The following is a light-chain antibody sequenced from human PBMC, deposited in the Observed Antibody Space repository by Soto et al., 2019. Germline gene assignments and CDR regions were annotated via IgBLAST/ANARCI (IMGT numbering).Light chain of an antibody. CDR3: QQTYSTPYT. Sequence: DIQMTQSPSSLSASVGDRVTITCRASQTISNYLNWYQQRPGRAPKILIYATSTLQSGVPSRFSGSGSGTDFTLTISRLQPEDSSTYYCQQTYSTPYTFGQGTKLEIK. CDR1: QTISNY. CDR2: ATS. J-gene: IGKJ2*01. V-gene: IGKV1-39*01.